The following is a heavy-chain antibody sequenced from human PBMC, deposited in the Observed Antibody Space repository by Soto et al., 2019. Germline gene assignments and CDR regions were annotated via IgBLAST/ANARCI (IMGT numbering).Heavy chain of an antibody. D-gene: IGHD6-19*01. CDR1: GFTFSILA. V-gene: IGHV3-48*03. CDR2: ISSSGSTI. J-gene: IGHJ2*01. Sequence: RLSCAASGFTFSILAMNWVRQAPGKGLEWVSYISSSGSTIYYADSVKGRFTISRDNAKNSLYLQMNSLRAEDTAVYYCARSGSSGWSFWYFDLWGRGTLVTVSS. CDR3: ARSGSSGWSFWYFDL.